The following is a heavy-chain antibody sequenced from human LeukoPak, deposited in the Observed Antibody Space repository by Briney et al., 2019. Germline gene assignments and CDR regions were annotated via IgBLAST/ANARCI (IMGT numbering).Heavy chain of an antibody. CDR2: IGVYSGKT. V-gene: IGHV1-18*01. CDR1: GYTFTRYG. D-gene: IGHD2-2*01. CDR3: ARGEFCTTSSCYHSWFDP. J-gene: IGHJ5*02. Sequence: ASVKVSCKTSGYTFTRYGISWVRQAPGQGLEWMGWIGVYSGKTKYAQNFQDRVTMTTDTSTNTVYMELRDLRSDDTAVYFCARGEFCTTSSCYHSWFDPWGQGTLVTVSS.